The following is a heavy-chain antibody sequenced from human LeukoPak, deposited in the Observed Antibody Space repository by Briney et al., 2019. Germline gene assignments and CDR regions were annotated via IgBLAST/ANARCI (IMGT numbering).Heavy chain of an antibody. V-gene: IGHV5-51*01. Sequence: GESLKISCKGSGYSFTSYWIGLGRPMPGKGLEWIVIIYPGGSDTRYSPSFQGQVTISADKFISTAYLQWRSLEASDDAMYYCVSQYSYGSSDAFDIWGQGTMVTVSS. CDR3: VSQYSYGSSDAFDI. J-gene: IGHJ3*02. CDR2: IYPGGSDT. CDR1: GYSFTSYW. D-gene: IGHD5-18*01.